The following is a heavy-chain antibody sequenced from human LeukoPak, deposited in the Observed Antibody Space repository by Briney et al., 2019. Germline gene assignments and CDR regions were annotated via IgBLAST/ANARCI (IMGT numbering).Heavy chain of an antibody. CDR1: GFTFSSYG. CDR2: ISYDGTNK. D-gene: IGHD3-10*02. J-gene: IGHJ4*02. V-gene: IGHV3-30*03. CDR3: ARDVRSYY. Sequence: GRSLRLSCAASGFTFSSYGMHWVRRAPGKGLEWVALISYDGTNKYYADSVKGRFTISRDDSKNTLYLQMNSLRAEDTAVYYCARDVRSYYWGQGTLVTVSS.